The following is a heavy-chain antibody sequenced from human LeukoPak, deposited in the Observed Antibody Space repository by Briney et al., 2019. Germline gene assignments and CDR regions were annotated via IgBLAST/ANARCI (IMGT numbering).Heavy chain of an antibody. CDR1: GGSFSGYY. Sequence: PSETLSLTCAVYGGSFSGYYWSWIRQPPGKGLEWIGEINHSGSTNYNPSLKSRVTISVDTSKNQFSLKLSSVTAADTAVYYCASNRYYYDSSGYYDYWGQGTLVTVSS. D-gene: IGHD3-22*01. V-gene: IGHV4-34*01. CDR2: INHSGST. J-gene: IGHJ4*02. CDR3: ASNRYYYDSSGYYDY.